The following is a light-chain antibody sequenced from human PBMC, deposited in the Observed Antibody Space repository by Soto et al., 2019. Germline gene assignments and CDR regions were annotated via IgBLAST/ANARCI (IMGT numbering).Light chain of an antibody. CDR3: QQYNSYSPT. J-gene: IGKJ1*01. CDR2: KAS. CDR1: QSISVW. V-gene: IGKV1-5*03. Sequence: DIQMTHSPSTLSASGGDRVTITCRASQSISVWLAWYQQKAGKAPNLLIYKASRLESGVPSRFSGSGSETEFTLTISGLQPGDSATYYCQQYNSYSPTFGQGTKVDIK.